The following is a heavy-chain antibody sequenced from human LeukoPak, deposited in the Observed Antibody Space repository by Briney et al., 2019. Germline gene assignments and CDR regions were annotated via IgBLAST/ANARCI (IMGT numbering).Heavy chain of an antibody. Sequence: GGSLRLSCAASGFTFSSYEMNWVRQAPGKGLEWVSYISSSGSTIYYADSVKGRFTISRDNAKNSLYLQMNSLRAEDTAVYYCARRYSSGWSYHYYYGMDVWGQGTTVTVSS. CDR2: ISSSGSTI. CDR1: GFTFSSYE. D-gene: IGHD6-19*01. J-gene: IGHJ6*02. CDR3: ARRYSSGWSYHYYYGMDV. V-gene: IGHV3-48*03.